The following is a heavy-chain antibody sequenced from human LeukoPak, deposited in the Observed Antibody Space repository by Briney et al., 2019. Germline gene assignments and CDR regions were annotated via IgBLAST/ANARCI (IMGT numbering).Heavy chain of an antibody. D-gene: IGHD2-15*01. J-gene: IGHJ3*02. Sequence: GGSLKISCKGSGYRFNEYWIAWVRQMPGKGLEWMGIIYPGDSDTRYSPSFQGQFPISADKSISTAYLQWSSLKASDTAMYYCARIRILYYFDIWGQGTMATVSS. V-gene: IGHV5-51*01. CDR1: GYRFNEYW. CDR3: ARIRILYYFDI. CDR2: IYPGDSDT.